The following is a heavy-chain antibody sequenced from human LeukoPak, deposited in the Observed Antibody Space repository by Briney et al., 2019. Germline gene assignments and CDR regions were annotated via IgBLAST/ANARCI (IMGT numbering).Heavy chain of an antibody. Sequence: PSETLSLTCDVSGVSISTSIYYWAWIRQPPGKGLEWIGSVFYSGSAYYSPSFKSRLGIPLDTSKNQFSLQLGSVTVADTAVYYCARIGHGANSHLKWYFDVWGRGTLVTVSS. CDR1: GVSISTSIYY. CDR3: ARIGHGANSHLKWYFDV. V-gene: IGHV4-39*01. D-gene: IGHD4-23*01. J-gene: IGHJ2*01. CDR2: VFYSGSA.